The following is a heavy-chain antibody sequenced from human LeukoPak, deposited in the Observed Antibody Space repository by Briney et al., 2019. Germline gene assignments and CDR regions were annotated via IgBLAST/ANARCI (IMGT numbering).Heavy chain of an antibody. V-gene: IGHV4-59*01. D-gene: IGHD3-22*01. CDR3: ARGYYDSRGYSNAFDI. CDR1: GASITSSY. J-gene: IGHJ3*02. Sequence: SETQSLTCTVSGASITSSYRSWIRQPPGRGLEWIGYVYYSGNTNYNPSLKSRVTLSVDMSKNQFSLKLNSVTAADTAIYYCARGYYDSRGYSNAFDIWGQGTMVTVSS. CDR2: VYYSGNT.